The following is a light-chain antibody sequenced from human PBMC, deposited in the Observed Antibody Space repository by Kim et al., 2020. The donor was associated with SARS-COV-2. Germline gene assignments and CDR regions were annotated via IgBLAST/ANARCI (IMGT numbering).Light chain of an antibody. V-gene: IGLV2-14*03. CDR1: SSDVGGYNY. J-gene: IGLJ1*01. Sequence: QSITISCIGTSSDVGGYNYVSWYQQHPGKAPKLMIYDVSNRPSGVSNRFSGSKSGNTASLTISGLQAEDEADYYCSSYTSSSTLDVFGTGTKVTVL. CDR2: DVS. CDR3: SSYTSSSTLDV.